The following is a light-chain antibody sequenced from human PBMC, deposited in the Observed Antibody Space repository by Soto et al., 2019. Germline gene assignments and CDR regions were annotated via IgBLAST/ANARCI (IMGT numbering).Light chain of an antibody. J-gene: IGKJ5*01. CDR3: QQYGSSPFT. CDR1: QSVSSSY. CDR2: DAS. Sequence: EIVLTQSPVTLSLSPGERGTLSCGASQSVSSSYLACYQQKPGLAPRRLIYDASSRATGTPDRFSGSGSGTDFTLTISRLEPEDVAVYYCQQYGSSPFTFGQGTRLEIK. V-gene: IGKV3D-20*01.